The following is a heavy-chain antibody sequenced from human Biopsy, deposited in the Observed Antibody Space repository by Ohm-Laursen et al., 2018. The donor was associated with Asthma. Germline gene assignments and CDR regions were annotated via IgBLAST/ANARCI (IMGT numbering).Heavy chain of an antibody. V-gene: IGHV1-18*01. J-gene: IGHJ6*02. CDR3: ARAVDYSHYYGIDV. CDR1: GYTFNSAG. D-gene: IGHD3-10*01. CDR2: ISVYNGNT. Sequence: ASVKVSCKTSGYTFNSAGITWVRQAPGQGLEWMGWISVYNGNTKVAQKLQDRVTMITDTSTSIAYMELGSLRSDDTAVYFCARAVDYSHYYGIDVWGQGTTVTVS.